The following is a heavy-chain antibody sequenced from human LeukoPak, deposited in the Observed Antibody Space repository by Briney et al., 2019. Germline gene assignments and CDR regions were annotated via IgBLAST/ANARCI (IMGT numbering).Heavy chain of an antibody. D-gene: IGHD6-19*01. J-gene: IGHJ6*02. CDR3: AKSAVAAQNTNDYGMDV. CDR1: GFTFSSYA. Sequence: GGSLRLSCAASGFTFSSYAMSWVRQAPGKGLEWVSAISGSGGSTYYADSVKGRFTISRDNSKNTLYLQMNSLRAEDTAVYYCAKSAVAAQNTNDYGMDVWGQGTTVTVSS. V-gene: IGHV3-23*01. CDR2: ISGSGGST.